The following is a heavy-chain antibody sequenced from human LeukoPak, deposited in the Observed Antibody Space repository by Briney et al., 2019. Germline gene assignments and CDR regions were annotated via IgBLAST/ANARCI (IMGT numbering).Heavy chain of an antibody. V-gene: IGHV3-7*03. D-gene: IGHD3-16*01. J-gene: IGHJ6*02. Sequence: GGSLRLSCAASGFTFSSYWMNWARQAPGKGLEWVASINHNGNVSYYVDSVKGRFTISRDNAKNSLYLQMSNLRAEGTAVYFCARGGGLDVWGQGVTVTVSS. CDR2: INHNGNVS. CDR1: GFTFSSYW. CDR3: ARGGGLDV.